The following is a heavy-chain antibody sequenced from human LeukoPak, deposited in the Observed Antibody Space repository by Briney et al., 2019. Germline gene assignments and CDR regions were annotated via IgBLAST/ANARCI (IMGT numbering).Heavy chain of an antibody. CDR3: ARGRRGDGYNEDPYYYGMDV. Sequence: SVKVSCKASGDTFSNFAISWVRQAPGQGLEWMGRIIPILGIANYAQKFQGRVTITADKSTSTAYMELSSLRSEDTAVYYCARGRRGDGYNEDPYYYGMDVWGQGTTVTVSS. D-gene: IGHD5-24*01. CDR2: IIPILGIA. V-gene: IGHV1-69*04. J-gene: IGHJ6*02. CDR1: GDTFSNFA.